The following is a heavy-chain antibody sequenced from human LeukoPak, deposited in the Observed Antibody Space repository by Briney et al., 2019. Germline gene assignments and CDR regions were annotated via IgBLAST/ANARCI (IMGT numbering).Heavy chain of an antibody. D-gene: IGHD4-23*01. CDR2: ISSSGSTI. Sequence: GGSLRLSCAASGFTFSSYEMNWVRQAPGKGLEWVSYISSSGSTIYYADSVKGRFTISRDNAKNSLYLQMNSLRAEDTAVYYCAGDYGGNYEDAFDIWGQGTMVTVSS. V-gene: IGHV3-48*03. J-gene: IGHJ3*02. CDR3: AGDYGGNYEDAFDI. CDR1: GFTFSSYE.